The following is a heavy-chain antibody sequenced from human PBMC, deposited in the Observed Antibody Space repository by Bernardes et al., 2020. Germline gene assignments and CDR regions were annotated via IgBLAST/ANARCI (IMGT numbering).Heavy chain of an antibody. CDR2: MNPNSGNT. Sequence: ASVKVSCKASGYTFTSYDINWVRQATGQGLEWMGWMNPNSGNTGYAQKFQGRVTMTRNTSISTAYMELSSLRSEDTAVYYCARGLGYYYGSGSYSRFDPWGQGTLVTVSS. V-gene: IGHV1-8*01. D-gene: IGHD3-10*01. CDR1: GYTFTSYD. J-gene: IGHJ5*02. CDR3: ARGLGYYYGSGSYSRFDP.